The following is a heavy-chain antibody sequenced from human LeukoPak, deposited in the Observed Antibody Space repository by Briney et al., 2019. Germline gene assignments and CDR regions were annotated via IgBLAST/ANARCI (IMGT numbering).Heavy chain of an antibody. V-gene: IGHV1-18*04. D-gene: IGHD2-2*01. Sequence: ASVRVSCKTSGYTFRIYSIGWVRQAPGQGLEWMGWISPYNGYTKYAQRVQGRLTLRTDTSTSIAYMELRSLTSDDTAVYYCARRGRYCSSSSCYHDAFDVWGQGTMVTVSS. J-gene: IGHJ3*01. CDR1: GYTFRIYS. CDR2: ISPYNGYT. CDR3: ARRGRYCSSSSCYHDAFDV.